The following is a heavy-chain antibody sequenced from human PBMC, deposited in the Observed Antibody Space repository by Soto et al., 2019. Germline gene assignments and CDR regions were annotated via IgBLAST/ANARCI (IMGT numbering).Heavy chain of an antibody. D-gene: IGHD2-15*01. CDR3: AREKGVVVAANWFDP. J-gene: IGHJ5*02. CDR1: GFTFSSYA. Sequence: QVQLVESGGGVVQPGRSLRLSCAASGFTFSSYAMHWVRQAPGKGLAWVAVISYDGSNKYYADSVKGRFTISRDNSKNTLYLQMNSLRAEDTAVYYCAREKGVVVAANWFDPWGQGTLVTVSS. CDR2: ISYDGSNK. V-gene: IGHV3-30-3*01.